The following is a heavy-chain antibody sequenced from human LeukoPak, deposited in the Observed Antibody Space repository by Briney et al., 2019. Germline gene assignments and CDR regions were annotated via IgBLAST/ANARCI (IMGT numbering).Heavy chain of an antibody. J-gene: IGHJ6*02. CDR3: ARQVLIVGGRYGMDV. CDR1: GYIFNNYG. D-gene: IGHD3-22*01. CDR2: ISPYRGDT. V-gene: IGHV1-18*01. Sequence: ASVKVSCKASGYIFNNYGISWVRQAPGQGLEWMGWISPYRGDTEYAQRSQGRVTMTTDTSTSTAYMEVRSLRSDDTAVYYCARQVLIVGGRYGMDVWGQGTTVTV.